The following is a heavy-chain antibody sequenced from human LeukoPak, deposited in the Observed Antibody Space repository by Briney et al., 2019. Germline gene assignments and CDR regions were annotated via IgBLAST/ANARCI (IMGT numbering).Heavy chain of an antibody. V-gene: IGHV3-11*04. CDR3: ARFRYNSTWGIFDY. D-gene: IGHD2/OR15-2a*01. CDR1: GFSFSDYY. Sequence: GGSLRLSCGASGFSFSDYYMSWVRQAPGKGLEWISYISSTGRTIYYADSVKGRFTISRDNDKSSLYLQMNSLRAEDTALYYCARFRYNSTWGIFDYWGQGTLVTVSP. CDR2: ISSTGRTI. J-gene: IGHJ4*02.